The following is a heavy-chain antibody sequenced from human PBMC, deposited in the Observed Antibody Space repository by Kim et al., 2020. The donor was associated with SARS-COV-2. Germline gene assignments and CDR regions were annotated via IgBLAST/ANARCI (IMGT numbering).Heavy chain of an antibody. D-gene: IGHD1-26*01. V-gene: IGHV3-30*03. Sequence: GGSLRLSCAASGFTFSSYGMHWVRQAPGKGLEWVAVISYDGSNKYYADSVKGRFTISRDNSKNTLYLQMNSLRAEDTAVYFCARDHGGSNYNYYGMDVWGQGTTVTVSS. CDR2: ISYDGSNK. J-gene: IGHJ6*02. CDR1: GFTFSSYG. CDR3: ARDHGGSNYNYYGMDV.